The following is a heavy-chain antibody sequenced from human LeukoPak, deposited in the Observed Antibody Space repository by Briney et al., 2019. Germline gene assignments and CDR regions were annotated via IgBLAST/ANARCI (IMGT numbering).Heavy chain of an antibody. CDR3: ARGYCSSTSCHRRTVPYYYYYMDV. J-gene: IGHJ6*03. Sequence: SETLSLTCTVSGGSISSYYWSWIRQPAGKGLEWIGRIYTSGSTNYNPSLKSRVTISVDTSKNQFSLKLSSVTAADTAVYYCARGYCSSTSCHRRTVPYYYYYMDVWGKGTTVTVSS. V-gene: IGHV4-4*07. CDR2: IYTSGST. D-gene: IGHD2-2*01. CDR1: GGSISSYY.